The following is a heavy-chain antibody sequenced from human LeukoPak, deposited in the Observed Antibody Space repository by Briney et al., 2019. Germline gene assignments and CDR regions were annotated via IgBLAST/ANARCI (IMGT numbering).Heavy chain of an antibody. Sequence: GGSLRLSCAASGFAFSSYWMSWVRQAPGKGLEWVANIKQDGSEKYYVDSVKGRFTISRDNAKNSLYLQMNSLRAEDTAVYYCARDQRLRWDWFDPWGQGTLVTVSS. CDR2: IKQDGSEK. CDR3: ARDQRLRWDWFDP. J-gene: IGHJ5*02. CDR1: GFAFSSYW. D-gene: IGHD5-12*01. V-gene: IGHV3-7*01.